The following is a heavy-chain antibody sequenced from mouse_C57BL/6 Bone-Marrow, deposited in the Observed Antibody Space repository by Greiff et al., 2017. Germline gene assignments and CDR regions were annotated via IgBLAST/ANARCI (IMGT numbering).Heavy chain of an antibody. D-gene: IGHD1-1*01. CDR3: AREGSHYYGSSYPYAMDY. J-gene: IGHJ4*01. Sequence: QVQLQQPGAELVKPGASVKMSCKASGYTFTSYWITWVKQRPGQGLEWIGDIYPGSGSTNYNEKFKGKATLTVDQSSSTAYMQLNSLTSEDSAVYYCAREGSHYYGSSYPYAMDYWGQGTSVTVSS. CDR2: IYPGSGST. V-gene: IGHV1-55*01. CDR1: GYTFTSYW.